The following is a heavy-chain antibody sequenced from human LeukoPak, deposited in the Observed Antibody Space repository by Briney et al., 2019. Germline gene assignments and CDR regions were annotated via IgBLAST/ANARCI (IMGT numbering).Heavy chain of an antibody. J-gene: IGHJ4*02. CDR1: GGSINSYY. CDR3: ATEPYGDYVFDY. CDR2: IYYTGST. V-gene: IGHV4-59*12. Sequence: PSETLSLTCSVSGGSINSYYWSWIRQPPGKGLEWIGNIYYTGSTNYNPSLQSRVTISVDTSKNQFSLKLSSVTAADTAVYYCATEPYGDYVFDYWGQGTLVTVSS. D-gene: IGHD4-17*01.